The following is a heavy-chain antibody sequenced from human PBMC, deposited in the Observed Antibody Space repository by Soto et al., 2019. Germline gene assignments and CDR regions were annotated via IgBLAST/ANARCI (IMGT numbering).Heavy chain of an antibody. J-gene: IGHJ5*02. D-gene: IGHD6-6*01. Sequence: QITLKESGPTLVKPTQTLTLTCTFSGFSLSTSGVGVGWIRQPPGKALEWLALIYWDDDTRYSPSLKSRLTINKDTSTNQVALTMTNMDPVDTATYYCAHSEYSSSSNWFDPWGQGTLVTVSS. V-gene: IGHV2-5*02. CDR2: IYWDDDT. CDR1: GFSLSTSGVG. CDR3: AHSEYSSSSNWFDP.